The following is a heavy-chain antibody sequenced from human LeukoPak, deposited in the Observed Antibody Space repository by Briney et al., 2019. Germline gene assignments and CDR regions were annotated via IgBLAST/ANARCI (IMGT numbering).Heavy chain of an antibody. CDR3: AKVDTAMVTLNY. CDR2: IRYDGSNK. CDR1: GFTFSSYS. V-gene: IGHV3-30*02. J-gene: IGHJ4*02. Sequence: GGSLRLSCAASGFTFSSYSMNWVRQAPGKGLEWVAFIRYDGSNKYYADSVKGRFTISRDNSKNTLYLQMNSLRAEDTAVYYCAKVDTAMVTLNYWGQGTLVTVSS. D-gene: IGHD5-18*01.